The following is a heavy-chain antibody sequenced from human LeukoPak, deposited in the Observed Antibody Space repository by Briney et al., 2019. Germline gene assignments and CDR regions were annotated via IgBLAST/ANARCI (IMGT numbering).Heavy chain of an antibody. CDR3: ARVRGYDWESSYDN. J-gene: IGHJ4*02. CDR2: IYYIGGA. CDR1: GGSISSYY. D-gene: IGHD5-12*01. V-gene: IGHV4-59*01. Sequence: SGTLSLTCAVSGGSISSYYWSWIRQPPPKGLEWSGYIYYIGGANYNTSLKRRVTISVDTTRNQFSLKLSSVTAADTAVYYCARVRGYDWESSYDNWGQETLVTVPS.